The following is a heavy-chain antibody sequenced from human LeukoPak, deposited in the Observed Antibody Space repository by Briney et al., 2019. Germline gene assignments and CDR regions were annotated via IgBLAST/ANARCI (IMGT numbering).Heavy chain of an antibody. CDR2: IIPIFGTA. V-gene: IGHV1-69*13. CDR3: ARVIYYGSGHYYYYMDV. Sequence: SVKVSCKASGGTFSSYAISWVRQAPGQGLEWMGGIIPIFGTANYAQKFQGRVTITADESTSTAYMELSSLRSEDTAVYYCARVIYYGSGHYYYYMDVWGKGTTVTISS. D-gene: IGHD3-10*01. J-gene: IGHJ6*03. CDR1: GGTFSSYA.